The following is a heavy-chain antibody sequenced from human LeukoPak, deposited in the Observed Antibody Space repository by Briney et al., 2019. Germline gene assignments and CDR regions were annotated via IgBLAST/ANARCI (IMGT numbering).Heavy chain of an antibody. CDR2: INPSGGIT. CDR3: ARAYYYDSSGPIHYFDY. CDR1: GYTFTTYH. V-gene: IGHV1-46*01. Sequence: ASVKVSCKASGYTFTTYHMHWVRQAPGQGLEWMGIINPSGGITSYAQKFQGRVTMTRDTFTSTVNMELSSLRSEDTAVYYCARAYYYDSSGPIHYFDYWGQGTLVTVSS. D-gene: IGHD3-22*01. J-gene: IGHJ4*02.